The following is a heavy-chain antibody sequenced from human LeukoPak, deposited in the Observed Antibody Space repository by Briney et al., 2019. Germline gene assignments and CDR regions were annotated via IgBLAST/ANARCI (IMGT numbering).Heavy chain of an antibody. CDR2: ISSSGTTI. CDR3: AKTTLGSYYYFYY. Sequence: ISSSGTTIYYADSVKGRFTISRDNAKNSLYLQMNSLRAEDTAVYYCAKTTLGSYYYFYYWGQGTLVTVSS. V-gene: IGHV3-11*01. D-gene: IGHD1-26*01. J-gene: IGHJ4*02.